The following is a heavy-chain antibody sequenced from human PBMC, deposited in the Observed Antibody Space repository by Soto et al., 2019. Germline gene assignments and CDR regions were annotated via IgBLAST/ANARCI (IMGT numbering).Heavy chain of an antibody. D-gene: IGHD3-22*01. Sequence: QVQLVQSGAEAKKPGASVKVSCKASGYTFTSYGISWVRQAPGQGLEWMGWISAYNGNTNYAQKLQGRVTMTTDTSTSTAYMELRSLRSDDTAVYYCARDGYYDSSGYRSDFDYWGQGTLVTVSS. CDR3: ARDGYYDSSGYRSDFDY. CDR2: ISAYNGNT. J-gene: IGHJ4*02. CDR1: GYTFTSYG. V-gene: IGHV1-18*01.